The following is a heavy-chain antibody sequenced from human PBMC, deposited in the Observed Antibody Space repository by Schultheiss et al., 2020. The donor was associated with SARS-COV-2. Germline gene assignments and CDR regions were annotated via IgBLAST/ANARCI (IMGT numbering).Heavy chain of an antibody. V-gene: IGHV1-18*01. Sequence: ASVKVSCKASGYTFTSYGISWVRQAPGQGLEWMGWISAYNGNTNYAQKFQGRVTMTRDTSISTAYMELSSLRSEDTAVYYCARDQAPYYYYYGMDVWGQGTTVTVSS. CDR1: GYTFTSYG. J-gene: IGHJ6*02. CDR2: ISAYNGNT. CDR3: ARDQAPYYYYYGMDV.